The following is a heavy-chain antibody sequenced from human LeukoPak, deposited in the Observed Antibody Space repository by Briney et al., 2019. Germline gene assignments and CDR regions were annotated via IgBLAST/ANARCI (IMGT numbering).Heavy chain of an antibody. Sequence: SETLSHTCTVSGGTISSYYWSWIRQPPGKGLEWIGYIYYSGSTNYNPSLNSRVTISVDTSKNQFSLKLSSVTAADTAVYYCARSFHSSSWYFDYWGQGTLVTVSS. CDR3: ARSFHSSSWYFDY. V-gene: IGHV4-59*08. J-gene: IGHJ4*02. D-gene: IGHD6-13*01. CDR1: GGTISSYY. CDR2: IYYSGST.